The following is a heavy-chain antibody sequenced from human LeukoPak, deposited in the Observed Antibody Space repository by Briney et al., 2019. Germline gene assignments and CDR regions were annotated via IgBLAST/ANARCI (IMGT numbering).Heavy chain of an antibody. V-gene: IGHV1-69*15. D-gene: IGHD1-26*01. CDR1: GGTFCTYP. J-gene: IGHJ4*02. Sequence: SVTVSCKDSGGTFCTYPISCVRQAPGQGLEWMGRIFPIFATANYAQKFQGRVTITADESTSTAYMELSSLRSEDTAVYYCARESGSYDAYFDYWGQGTLVTVSS. CDR2: IFPIFATA. CDR3: ARESGSYDAYFDY.